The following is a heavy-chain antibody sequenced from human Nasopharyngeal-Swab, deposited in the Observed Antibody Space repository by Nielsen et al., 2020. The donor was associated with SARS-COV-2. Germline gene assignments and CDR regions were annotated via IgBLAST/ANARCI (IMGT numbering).Heavy chain of an antibody. CDR1: GFTFSSYG. J-gene: IGHJ4*02. CDR2: IWYDGSNK. CDR3: ARDSGYCSGGSCYSDYFDY. Sequence: GGSLRLSCAASGFTFSSYGMHWVRQAPGKGLEWVAVIWYDGSNKYYADSVKGRFTISRDNSKNTLYLQMNSLRAEDTAVYYCARDSGYCSGGSCYSDYFDYWGQGTLVPSPQ. V-gene: IGHV3-33*01. D-gene: IGHD2-15*01.